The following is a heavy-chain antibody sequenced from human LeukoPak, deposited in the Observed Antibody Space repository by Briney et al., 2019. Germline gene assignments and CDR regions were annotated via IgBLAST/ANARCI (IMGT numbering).Heavy chain of an antibody. CDR3: AKAPPIITLIGFGYYFDS. CDR2: TKEDGSEK. V-gene: IGHV3-7*03. J-gene: IGHJ4*02. Sequence: PGGSLRLSCAASGFTISDYWMSWVRQAPGKGLEWVANTKEDGSEKNYVDSVKGRFTVSRDNSRNTLLLQMNSLRAEDAALYYCAKAPPIITLIGFGYYFDSWGLGTLVTVSS. D-gene: IGHD3-16*01. CDR1: GFTISDYW.